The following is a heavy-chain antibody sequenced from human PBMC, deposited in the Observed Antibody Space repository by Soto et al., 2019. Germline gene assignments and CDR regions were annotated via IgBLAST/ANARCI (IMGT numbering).Heavy chain of an antibody. V-gene: IGHV3-21*01. CDR3: AREAEDLTSNFDY. J-gene: IGHJ4*02. Sequence: GGSLRLSCAASGFTFTRYSMNWVRQAPGKGLEWVSSISSTTNYIYYADSMKGRFTVSRDNAKNSVYLEMNSLSAEDTAVYYCAREAEDLTSNFDYWGQGTLVTVSS. CDR2: ISSTTNYI. CDR1: GFTFTRYS.